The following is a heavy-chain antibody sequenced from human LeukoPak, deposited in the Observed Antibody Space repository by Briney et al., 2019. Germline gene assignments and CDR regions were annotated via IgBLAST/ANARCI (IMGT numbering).Heavy chain of an antibody. V-gene: IGHV3-23*01. CDR1: GFTFSVYG. CDR2: ITGSGGRT. J-gene: IGHJ6*03. D-gene: IGHD5-12*01. Sequence: PGGSLRLSCAVSGFTFSVYGMSWVRQAPGKGLEWVSAITGSGGRTYYADSEKGRFTISRDNSKNTLYLQINSLRAEDTAVYYCARIISGYDSFYYYYYYMDVWGKGTTVTISS. CDR3: ARIISGYDSFYYYYYYMDV.